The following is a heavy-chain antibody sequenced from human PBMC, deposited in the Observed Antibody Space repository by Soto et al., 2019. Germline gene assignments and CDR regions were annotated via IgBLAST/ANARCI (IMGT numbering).Heavy chain of an antibody. V-gene: IGHV3-23*01. J-gene: IGHJ4*02. CDR1: GFIFSSYA. CDR2: ISGSGGST. CDR3: AKEKISTSCYWRGSTPGHFDY. Sequence: PGGSLRLSCAASGFIFSSYAMSWVRQAPGKGLEWVSAISGSGGSTYYADSVKGRFTISRDNSKNTLYLQMNSLRAEDTAVYYCAKEKISTSCYWRGSTPGHFDYWGQGTLVTVSS. D-gene: IGHD2-2*01.